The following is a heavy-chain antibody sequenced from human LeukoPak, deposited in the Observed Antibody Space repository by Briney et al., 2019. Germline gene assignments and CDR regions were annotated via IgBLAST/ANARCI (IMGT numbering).Heavy chain of an antibody. CDR3: ARVQWVTTTRACFDY. CDR2: IYYSGST. D-gene: IGHD4-17*01. CDR1: GGSISSSSYY. Sequence: PSETLSLTCTVSGGSISSSSYYWGWIRQPPGKGLEWIGSIYYSGSTYYNPSLKSRVTISVDTSKNQFSLKLSSVTAADTAVYYCARVQWVTTTRACFDYWGQGTLVTVSS. V-gene: IGHV4-39*07. J-gene: IGHJ4*02.